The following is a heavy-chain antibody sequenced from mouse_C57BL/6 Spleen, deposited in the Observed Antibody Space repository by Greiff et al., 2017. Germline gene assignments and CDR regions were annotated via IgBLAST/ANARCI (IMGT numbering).Heavy chain of an antibody. CDR1: GYTFTDYE. J-gene: IGHJ2*01. Sequence: QVQLKESGAELVRPGASVTLSCKASGYTFTDYEMHWVKQTPVHGLEWIGAIAPETGGTAYNQKFKGKAILTAAKSSSTAYMELRSLTSEDSAVYYCTTITTVVEEDYFDYWGQGTTLTVSS. CDR3: TTITTVVEEDYFDY. D-gene: IGHD1-1*01. V-gene: IGHV1-15*01. CDR2: IAPETGGT.